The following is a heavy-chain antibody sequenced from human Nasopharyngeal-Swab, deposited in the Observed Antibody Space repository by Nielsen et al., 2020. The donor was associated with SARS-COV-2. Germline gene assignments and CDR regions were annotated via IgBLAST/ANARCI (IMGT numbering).Heavy chain of an antibody. Sequence: SLKISCAASGFTFDDYAMHWVRQAPGKGLEWVSAISWNSGIIGYANSVKGRFTISRGNAKNSLYLQMNSLRAEDTALYYCAKSIQLWSYYFDYWGQGTLVTVSS. V-gene: IGHV3-9*01. J-gene: IGHJ4*02. CDR1: GFTFDDYA. CDR2: ISWNSGII. D-gene: IGHD5-18*01. CDR3: AKSIQLWSYYFDY.